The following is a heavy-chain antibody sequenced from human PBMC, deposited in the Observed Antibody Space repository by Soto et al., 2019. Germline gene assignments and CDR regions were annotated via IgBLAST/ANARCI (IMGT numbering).Heavy chain of an antibody. CDR1: GYTFTSYG. CDR3: ARLWSRWLRLRYYYGMDV. V-gene: IGHV1-18*01. Sequence: ASVKVSCKASGYTFTSYGISWVRQAPGQGLEWMGWVSAYNGNTNYAQKLQGRVTMTTDTSTSTAYMELRSLRSDDTAVYYCARLWSRWLRLRYYYGMDVWGQGTTVTVSS. D-gene: IGHD5-12*01. CDR2: VSAYNGNT. J-gene: IGHJ6*02.